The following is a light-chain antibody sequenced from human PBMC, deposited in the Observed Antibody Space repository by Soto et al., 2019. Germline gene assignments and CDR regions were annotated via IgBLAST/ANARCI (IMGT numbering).Light chain of an antibody. J-gene: IGKJ5*01. CDR1: QSVSRY. CDR2: DAS. Sequence: EIVLTQSPATLSLSPGERATLSCRASQSVSRYLAWLQQRPGQAPRLLIYDASNRAAGIPARFSGSGSGTDFTLTISSLEPEDFAVYYCQQRSNWPRTFGQGTRLEI. V-gene: IGKV3-11*01. CDR3: QQRSNWPRT.